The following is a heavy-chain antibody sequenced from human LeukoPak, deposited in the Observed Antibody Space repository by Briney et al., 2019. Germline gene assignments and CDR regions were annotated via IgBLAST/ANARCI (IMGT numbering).Heavy chain of an antibody. CDR3: ASKWPHFDL. Sequence: GGSLRLSCAASGFTFSSYSMNWVRQTPGKGLEWASSISSSSSYIYYADSLKGRFTISRDNAKNSLYLQMNSLRAEDTAVYYCASKWPHFDLWGRGTLVTVSS. CDR1: GFTFSSYS. V-gene: IGHV3-21*01. D-gene: IGHD2-8*01. CDR2: ISSSSSYI. J-gene: IGHJ2*01.